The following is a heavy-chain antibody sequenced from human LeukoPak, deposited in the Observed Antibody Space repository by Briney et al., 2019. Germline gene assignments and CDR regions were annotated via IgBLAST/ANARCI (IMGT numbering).Heavy chain of an antibody. V-gene: IGHV4-38-2*02. D-gene: IGHD7-27*01. CDR2: IYHSGST. CDR3: ARGFRGDNFDY. J-gene: IGHJ4*02. Sequence: MTSETLSLTCTVSGYSISSGYYWGWIRQPPGKGLEWIGSIYHSGSTYYNPSLMSRVTISVDTSKNQFSLKLSSVTAADTAVYFCARGFRGDNFDYWGQGTLVTVSS. CDR1: GYSISSGYY.